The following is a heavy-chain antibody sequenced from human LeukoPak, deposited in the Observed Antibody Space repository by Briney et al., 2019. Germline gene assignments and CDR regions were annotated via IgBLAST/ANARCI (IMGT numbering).Heavy chain of an antibody. J-gene: IGHJ4*02. CDR2: IKQDGSGK. Sequence: PGGSLRLSCAASGFTFSSYWMSWVRQAPGKGLEWVANIKQDGSGKYDVDSVKGRFTISRDNAKNSLYLQMNSLRAEDTAVYYCAREEEWLVSYFDYWGQGTLVTVSS. V-gene: IGHV3-7*01. D-gene: IGHD6-19*01. CDR3: AREEEWLVSYFDY. CDR1: GFTFSSYW.